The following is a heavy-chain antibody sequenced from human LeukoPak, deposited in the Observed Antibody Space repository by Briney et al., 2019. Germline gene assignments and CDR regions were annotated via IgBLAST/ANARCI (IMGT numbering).Heavy chain of an antibody. J-gene: IGHJ4*02. CDR3: AAYDSSGYYYDY. CDR2: INPNSGGT. V-gene: IGHV1-2*06. D-gene: IGHD3-22*01. CDR1: GYTFTGYY. Sequence: ASVKVSCKASGYTFTGYYMHWVRQAPGQGLEWMGRINPNSGGTSYAQKFQGRVTMTRDTSISTAYMELSRLRSDDTAVYYCAAYDSSGYYYDYWGQGTLVTVSS.